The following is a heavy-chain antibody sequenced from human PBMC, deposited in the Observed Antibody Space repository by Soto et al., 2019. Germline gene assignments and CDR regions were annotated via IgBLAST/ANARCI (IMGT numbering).Heavy chain of an antibody. CDR1: GYTFTSYG. V-gene: IGHV1-18*01. CDR3: ARDQSRYYYDSSGYWQRDAFDI. D-gene: IGHD3-22*01. CDR2: ISAYNGNT. Sequence: ASVKVSCKASGYTFTSYGISWVRQAPGQGLEWMGWISAYNGNTNYAQKLQARVTMTTDTSTSTAYMELRRLRSDDTAVYYCARDQSRYYYDSSGYWQRDAFDIWGQGTMVTVSS. J-gene: IGHJ3*02.